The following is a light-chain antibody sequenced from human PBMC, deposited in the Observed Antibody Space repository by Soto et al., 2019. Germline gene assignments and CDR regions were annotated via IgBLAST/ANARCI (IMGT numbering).Light chain of an antibody. Sequence: NFMLTQPNSVSESPGKTVTISCTRSSGSIASNYVQWYQQRPGSAPTTVIYENNERPSGVPDRFSGSIDSSSNSASLTISGLKTEDEADYYCQSYGKVFGGGTKLTVL. J-gene: IGLJ3*02. CDR3: QSYGKV. V-gene: IGLV6-57*04. CDR1: SGSIASNY. CDR2: ENN.